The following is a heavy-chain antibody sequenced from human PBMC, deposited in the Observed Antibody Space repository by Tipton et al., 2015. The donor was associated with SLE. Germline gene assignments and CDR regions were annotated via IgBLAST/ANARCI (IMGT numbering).Heavy chain of an antibody. J-gene: IGHJ4*02. CDR3: AREYSGYDYRTFDH. V-gene: IGHV4-38-2*02. CDR2: IHHSGIT. D-gene: IGHD5-12*01. Sequence: TLSLTCNVSGYSIRYGYYWGWIRQAPGKGLEWTGTIHHSGITYYNPSLKSRVTISVDTSKNQFSLKLRSVTAADTAVYYCAREYSGYDYRTFDHWGQGTLVTVSS. CDR1: GYSIRYGYY.